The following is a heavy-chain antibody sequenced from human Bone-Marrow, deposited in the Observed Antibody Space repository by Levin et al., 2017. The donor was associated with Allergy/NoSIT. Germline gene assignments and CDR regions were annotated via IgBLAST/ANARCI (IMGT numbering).Heavy chain of an antibody. J-gene: IGHJ4*01. CDR2: ISYSTSFK. Sequence: GGSLRLSCVASGFSFSRYTMNWVRQAPGKGLEWVSSISYSTSFKYYSDSVRGRFTISRDNTKDSLFLQMNSLKVEDTGIYFCATELEEHVAFDHWGHGTLVTVSS. CDR3: ATELEEHVAFDH. V-gene: IGHV3-21*06. CDR1: GFSFSRYT. D-gene: IGHD1-1*01.